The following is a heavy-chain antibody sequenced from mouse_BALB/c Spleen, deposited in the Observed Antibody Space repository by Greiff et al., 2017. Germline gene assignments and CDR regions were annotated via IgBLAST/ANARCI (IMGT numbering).Heavy chain of an antibody. CDR2: ISSGGSYT. D-gene: IGHD1-1*01. Sequence: EVQLQESGGDLVKPGGSLKLSCAASGFTFSSYGMSWVRQTPDKRLEWVATISSGGSYTYYPDSVKGRFTISRDNAKNTLYLQMSSLKSEDTAMYYCARQLLLRSFDYWGQGTTLTVSS. J-gene: IGHJ2*01. CDR1: GFTFSSYG. CDR3: ARQLLLRSFDY. V-gene: IGHV5-6*01.